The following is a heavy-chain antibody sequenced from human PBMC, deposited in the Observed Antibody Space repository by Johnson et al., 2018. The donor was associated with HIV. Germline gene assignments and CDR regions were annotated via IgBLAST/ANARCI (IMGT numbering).Heavy chain of an antibody. D-gene: IGHD2-15*01. CDR2: INSDGSST. V-gene: IGHV3-74*01. CDR1: GFTFSSYW. CDR3: AREADIVVVGGYAFDI. J-gene: IGHJ3*02. Sequence: VQLVESGGGLVQPGGSLILSCAASGFTFSSYWMHWVRQAPGKGLAWVSRINSDGSSTSYADSVKGRFTISRDNATNTLYLQMNSLRAEDTAVYYCAREADIVVVGGYAFDIWDQGTMVTVSS.